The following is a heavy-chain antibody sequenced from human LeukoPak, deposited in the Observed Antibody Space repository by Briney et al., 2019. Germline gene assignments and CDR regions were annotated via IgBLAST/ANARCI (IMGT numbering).Heavy chain of an antibody. Sequence: QPGGSLRLSCAASGFTFSSYGMHWVRQAPGKGLEWVAVIWYDGSNKYYADSVKGRFTISRDNSKNTLYLQMNSLRAEDTAVYCCAKAGNFGVVITNYFDYWGQGTLVTVSS. D-gene: IGHD3-3*01. CDR2: IWYDGSNK. J-gene: IGHJ4*02. V-gene: IGHV3-33*06. CDR3: AKAGNFGVVITNYFDY. CDR1: GFTFSSYG.